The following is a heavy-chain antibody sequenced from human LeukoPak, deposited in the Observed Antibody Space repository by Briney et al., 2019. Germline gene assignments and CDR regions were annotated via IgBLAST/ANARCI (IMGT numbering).Heavy chain of an antibody. CDR1: GGSVSSFY. D-gene: IGHD6-13*01. J-gene: IGHJ4*02. V-gene: IGHV4-59*02. Sequence: ASETLSLTCTVSGGSVSSFYWNWIRQPPGKGLEWIGYIYYSGSTNYNPSLKSRVTISVDTSKNQFSLKLSSVTAADTAVYFCARSFSSSWQYFDYWGQGTLVTVSS. CDR2: IYYSGST. CDR3: ARSFSSSWQYFDY.